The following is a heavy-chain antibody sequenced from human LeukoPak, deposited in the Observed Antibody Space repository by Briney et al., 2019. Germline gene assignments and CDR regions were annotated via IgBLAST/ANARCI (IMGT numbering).Heavy chain of an antibody. D-gene: IGHD5-18*01. J-gene: IGHJ4*02. CDR2: ITSKTEGGTT. CDR3: TAYNYGLGFDY. CDR1: GFTFTNAC. Sequence: GGSLRLSCAASGFTFTNACMSWVRQVPGKGLEWVGRITSKTEGGTTDYAAPVKGRFTISRDDSKNTLYLQMNSLKTEDTAVYYCTAYNYGLGFDYWGQGTLVTVSS. V-gene: IGHV3-15*01.